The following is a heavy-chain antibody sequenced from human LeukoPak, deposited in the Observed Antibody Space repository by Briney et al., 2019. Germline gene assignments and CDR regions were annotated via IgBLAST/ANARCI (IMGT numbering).Heavy chain of an antibody. V-gene: IGHV3-30*04. CDR2: ISYDGSNK. J-gene: IGHJ4*02. Sequence: PGGSLRLSCAASGFTFSSYAMRWVRQAPGKGPEWVAVISYDGSNKYYADSVKGRFTISRDNSKNTLYLQMNSLRGEDTAVYYCAKVGNNWDFDYWGQGTLVTVSS. CDR3: AKVGNNWDFDY. D-gene: IGHD1-1*01. CDR1: GFTFSSYA.